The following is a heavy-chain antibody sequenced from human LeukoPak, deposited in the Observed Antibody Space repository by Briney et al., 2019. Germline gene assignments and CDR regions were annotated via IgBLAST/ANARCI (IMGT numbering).Heavy chain of an antibody. D-gene: IGHD3-10*01. V-gene: IGHV4-30-4*01. CDR1: GGSISSGDYY. CDR3: ARRITMVRGANNWFDP. Sequence: SETLSLTCTVSGGSISSGDYYWSWIRQPPGKGLEWIGYIYYSGSTYYNPSLKSRVTISVDTSKNQFSLKLSSVTAADTAVYYCARRITMVRGANNWFDPWGQGTLVTVSS. J-gene: IGHJ5*02. CDR2: IYYSGST.